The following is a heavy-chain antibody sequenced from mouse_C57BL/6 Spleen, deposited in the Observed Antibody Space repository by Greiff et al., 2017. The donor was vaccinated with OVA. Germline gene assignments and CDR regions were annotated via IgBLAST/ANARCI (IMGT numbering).Heavy chain of an antibody. J-gene: IGHJ1*03. CDR3: ARDGYDEGYFDV. CDR1: GYTFTSYW. V-gene: IGHV1-64*01. D-gene: IGHD1-2*01. CDR2: IHPNSGST. Sequence: VQLQQPGAELVKPGASVKLSCKASGYTFTSYWMHWVKQRPGQGLEWIGMIHPNSGSTNYNEKFKSKATLTVDKSSSTAYMQLSSLTSEDSAVYYCARDGYDEGYFDVWGTGTTVTVSS.